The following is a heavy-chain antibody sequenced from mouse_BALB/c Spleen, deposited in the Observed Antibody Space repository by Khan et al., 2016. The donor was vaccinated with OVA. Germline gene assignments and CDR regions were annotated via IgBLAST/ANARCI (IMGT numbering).Heavy chain of an antibody. J-gene: IGHJ3*01. V-gene: IGHV1-54*01. CDR3: TTSGYGFGAD. CDR1: GYAFTNYL. CDR2: INPGSGGT. D-gene: IGHD3-1*01. Sequence: QVQLQQSGAELVRPGTSVKVSCTASGYAFTNYLIEWVKQRPGQGLEWIGVINPGSGGTNYNEKFKDKATLTADKSSSTAYMQLSSVTSDDSAGCYCTTSGYGFGADWSTGTLVTISA.